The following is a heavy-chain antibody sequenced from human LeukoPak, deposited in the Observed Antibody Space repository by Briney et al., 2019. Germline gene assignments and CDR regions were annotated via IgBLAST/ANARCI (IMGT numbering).Heavy chain of an antibody. V-gene: IGHV4-61*02. Sequence: SETLSLTCTVSGGSISSGSYYWSWIRQPAGKGLEWIGRIYISGTTNYNPSLKSRVIISLDTSKNQFSLKLSSVTAADTAMYYCARDLDWFDPWGQGTLVTVSS. CDR1: GGSISSGSYY. J-gene: IGHJ5*02. CDR3: ARDLDWFDP. CDR2: IYISGTT.